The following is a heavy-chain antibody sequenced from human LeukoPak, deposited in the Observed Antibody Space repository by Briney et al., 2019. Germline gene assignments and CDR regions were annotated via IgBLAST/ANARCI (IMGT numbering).Heavy chain of an antibody. J-gene: IGHJ5*02. Sequence: PSETLSLTCTVPGVSISSGDYYWSWIRQPPGEGLEWIGYTYYSGSTYYNPSLKSRVTISVDTSKNQFSLKLSSVTAADTAVYYCARPYYYDSRIDPWGQGTRVTVSS. V-gene: IGHV4-30-4*01. CDR3: ARPYYYDSRIDP. CDR1: GVSISSGDYY. D-gene: IGHD3-22*01. CDR2: TYYSGST.